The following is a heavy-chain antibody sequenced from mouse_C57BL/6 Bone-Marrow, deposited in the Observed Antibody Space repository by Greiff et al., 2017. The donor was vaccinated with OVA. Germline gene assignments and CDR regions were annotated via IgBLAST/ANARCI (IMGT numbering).Heavy chain of an antibody. Sequence: QVQLQQPGTELVKPGASVKLSCKASGYTFTSYWMHWVKQRPGQGLEWIGNINPSNGGTNYNEKFKSKATLTVDKSSSTAYMQLSSLPSEDSSVYDCAREDMVTRETAYYCDYWGQGTTLTVSS. CDR1: GYTFTSYW. V-gene: IGHV1-53*01. CDR2: INPSNGGT. J-gene: IGHJ2*01. CDR3: AREDMVTRETAYYCDY. D-gene: IGHD2-2*01.